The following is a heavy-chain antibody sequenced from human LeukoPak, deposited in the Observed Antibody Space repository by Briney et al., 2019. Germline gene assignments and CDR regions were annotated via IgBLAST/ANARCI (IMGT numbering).Heavy chain of an antibody. CDR1: GGTFSSYA. Sequence: SVKVSCKASGGTFSSYAISWVRQAPGQGLEWMGRIIPIFGTANYAQKLQGRVTITTDESTSTAYMELSSLRSEDTAVYYCARYLPWSSGDEGFDYWGQGTLVTVSS. J-gene: IGHJ4*02. D-gene: IGHD7-27*01. V-gene: IGHV1-69*05. CDR2: IIPIFGTA. CDR3: ARYLPWSSGDEGFDY.